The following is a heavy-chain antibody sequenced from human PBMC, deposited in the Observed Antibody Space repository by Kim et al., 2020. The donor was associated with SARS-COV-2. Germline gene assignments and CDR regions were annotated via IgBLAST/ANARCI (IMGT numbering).Heavy chain of an antibody. J-gene: IGHJ5*02. CDR3: AREHEGRDFDWLGGWFDP. V-gene: IGHV1-18*01. CDR1: GYTFTSYG. D-gene: IGHD3-9*01. CDR2: ISAYNGNT. Sequence: ASVKVSCKASGYTFTSYGISWVRQAPGQGLEWMGWISAYNGNTNYAQKLQGRVTMTTDTSTSTAYMELRSLRSDDTAVYYCAREHEGRDFDWLGGWFDPWGQGTLVTVSS.